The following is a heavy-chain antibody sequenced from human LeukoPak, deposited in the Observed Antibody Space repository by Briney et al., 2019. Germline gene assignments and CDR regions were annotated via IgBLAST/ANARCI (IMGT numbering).Heavy chain of an antibody. D-gene: IGHD2-2*01. V-gene: IGHV3-11*03. CDR2: ISTFSRYT. CDR1: GFTFSDHY. J-gene: IGHJ6*02. Sequence: KPGGSLRLSCAASGFTFSDHYMSWIRQAPGKGLEWVSYISTFSRYTNYADSVQGRFTISRDNAKNSLYLQMNSLRDEDTAVYYCANGHQPRPRPALYYGMDVWGQGTTVTVSS. CDR3: ANGHQPRPRPALYYGMDV.